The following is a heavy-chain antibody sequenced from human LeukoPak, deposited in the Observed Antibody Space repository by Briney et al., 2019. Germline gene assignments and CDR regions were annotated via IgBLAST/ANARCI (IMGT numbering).Heavy chain of an antibody. CDR1: GGSINTYY. Sequence: SETLSLTCTVSGGSINTYYWSWIRQPAGKGLEWIGRIYSSGTTHYNPSLKSRVTMSVDTSKNQFSLKLSSVTAADTAVYYCARTTEGGYSYGYFYYYYMDVWGKGTTVTISS. CDR3: ARTTEGGYSYGYFYYYYMDV. V-gene: IGHV4-4*07. J-gene: IGHJ6*03. D-gene: IGHD5-18*01. CDR2: IYSSGTT.